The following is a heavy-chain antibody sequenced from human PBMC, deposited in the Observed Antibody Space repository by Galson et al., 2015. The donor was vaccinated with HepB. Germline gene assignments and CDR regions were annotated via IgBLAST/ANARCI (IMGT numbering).Heavy chain of an antibody. CDR2: IYSGGIT. J-gene: IGHJ4*02. Sequence: SLRLSCAASGFIVSDSYMSWVRQAPGKGLEWVSVIYSGGITYYSDSVKGRFTISRDNSKNTLYLQMNSLRVGDTAVYYCARDAIRNRNYSFDHWGQGSLVTVSS. D-gene: IGHD2/OR15-2a*01. CDR3: ARDAIRNRNYSFDH. V-gene: IGHV3-53*01. CDR1: GFIVSDSY.